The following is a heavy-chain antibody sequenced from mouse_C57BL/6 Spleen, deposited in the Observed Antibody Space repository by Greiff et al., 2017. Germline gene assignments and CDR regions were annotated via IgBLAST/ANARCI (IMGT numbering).Heavy chain of an antibody. CDR3: ARGRDSSGYGAY. CDR1: GYTFTSYW. V-gene: IGHV1-55*01. J-gene: IGHJ3*01. D-gene: IGHD3-2*02. Sequence: QVQLQQPGAELVKPGASVKMSCKASGYTFTSYWITWVKQRPGQGLEWIGDIYPGSGSTNYNEKFKSKATLTVDTSSSTAYMQLSSLTSEDSAVYYCARGRDSSGYGAYGGQGTLVTVSA. CDR2: IYPGSGST.